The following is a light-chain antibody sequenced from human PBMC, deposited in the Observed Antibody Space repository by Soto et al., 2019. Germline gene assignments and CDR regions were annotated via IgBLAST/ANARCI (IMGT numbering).Light chain of an antibody. CDR3: CSYAGYDVI. CDR2: DVS. V-gene: IGLV2-11*01. Sequence: QSVLTQPRSVSGSPGQSVTISCTGTSSDVGGYNYVSWYQQHPGKAPKLLIYDVSKRPSGVPDRFSGSKSGNTASLTISGLQAEDEADYYCCSYAGYDVIFGGGTKLTVL. J-gene: IGLJ2*01. CDR1: SSDVGGYNY.